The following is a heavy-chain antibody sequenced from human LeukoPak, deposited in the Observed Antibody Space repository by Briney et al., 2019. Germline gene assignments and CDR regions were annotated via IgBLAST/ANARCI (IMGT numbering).Heavy chain of an antibody. D-gene: IGHD1-26*01. V-gene: IGHV3-48*03. CDR3: ASGAQSDY. Sequence: GGSLRLSCAASGFTFSSYAMSWVRQAPGKGLEWVSYISSSGSPTYYADSVKGRFTISRDNAKNSLYLQMNSLRAEDTALYYCASGAQSDYWGQGTLVTVSS. CDR1: GFTFSSYA. CDR2: ISSSGSPT. J-gene: IGHJ4*02.